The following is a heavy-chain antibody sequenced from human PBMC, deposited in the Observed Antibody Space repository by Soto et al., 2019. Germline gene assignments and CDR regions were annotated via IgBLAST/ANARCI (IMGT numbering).Heavy chain of an antibody. CDR1: GGSISSGGYY. Sequence: SETLSLTCTVSGGSISSGGYYWSWIRQHPGKGLEWIGYIYYSGSTYYSPSLKSRVTISVDTSKNQFPLKLSSVTAADTAVYYCARATIAARVGVFDHWGPGTLVTVFS. V-gene: IGHV4-31*03. D-gene: IGHD6-25*01. CDR3: ARATIAARVGVFDH. CDR2: IYYSGST. J-gene: IGHJ4*02.